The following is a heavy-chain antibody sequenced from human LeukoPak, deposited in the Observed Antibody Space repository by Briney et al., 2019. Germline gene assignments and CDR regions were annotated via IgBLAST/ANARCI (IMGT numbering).Heavy chain of an antibody. CDR1: GGSISSGSYY. D-gene: IGHD2-2*01. CDR2: VYTSGST. CDR3: ATNRAEL. J-gene: IGHJ2*01. Sequence: PSQTLSLTCTVSGGSISSGSYYWSWIRQPAGKGLEWIGRVYTSGSTNYNPSLRSRITISLDTSKNQFSLKLNSVTAADTAVYYCATNRAELWGRGTLVTVSS. V-gene: IGHV4-61*02.